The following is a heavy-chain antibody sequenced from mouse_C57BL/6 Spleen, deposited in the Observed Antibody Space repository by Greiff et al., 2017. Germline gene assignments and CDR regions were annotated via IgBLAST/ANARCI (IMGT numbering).Heavy chain of an antibody. Sequence: VQLQQSGPGLVQPSQSLSITCTVSGFSLTNYGVHWVRQSPGKGLEWLGVIWSGRGTDYNAAFISRLSISKDNSKSQVFFKMNSLQADDTAIYYCARERQLTGYAMDYWGQGTSVTVSS. CDR1: GFSLTNYG. V-gene: IGHV2-2*01. CDR3: ARERQLTGYAMDY. CDR2: IWSGRGT. D-gene: IGHD4-1*01. J-gene: IGHJ4*01.